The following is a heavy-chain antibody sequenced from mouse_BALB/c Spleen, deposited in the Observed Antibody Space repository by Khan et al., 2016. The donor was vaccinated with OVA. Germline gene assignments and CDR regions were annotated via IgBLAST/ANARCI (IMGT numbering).Heavy chain of an antibody. CDR1: GYTLPDYV. Sequence: QVQLKQSGPELVKPGSPMKLSCKASGYTLPDYVLHWVKQSTGQFFEWIGEIFTVSGGTYYFAKFKRMATSTADKSSNTFYMQLSGLTAKDSAVYFCARAENAIFDYWGQGTTLTVSS. CDR2: IFTVSGGT. CDR3: ARAENAIFDY. J-gene: IGHJ2*01. V-gene: IGHV1-77*01.